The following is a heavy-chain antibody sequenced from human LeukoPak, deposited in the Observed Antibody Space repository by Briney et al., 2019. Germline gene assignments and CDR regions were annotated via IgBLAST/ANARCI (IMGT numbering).Heavy chain of an antibody. CDR2: ISVYNGNT. J-gene: IGHJ4*02. CDR1: GYTFTSYG. V-gene: IGHV1-18*01. Sequence: ASVKASCKASGYTFTSYGISWVRQAPGQGLEWMGWISVYNGNTNYAQKLQGRDTMTTDTSTSTVYMEVRSLRSDDTAVYYCARGKGNYGDPASFDYWGQGTLVTVSS. D-gene: IGHD4-17*01. CDR3: ARGKGNYGDPASFDY.